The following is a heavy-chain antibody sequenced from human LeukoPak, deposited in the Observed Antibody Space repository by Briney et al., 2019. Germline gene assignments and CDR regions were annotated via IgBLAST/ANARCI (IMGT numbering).Heavy chain of an antibody. J-gene: IGHJ3*01. CDR3: AHRDLYCSSASCYSADAFDL. Sequence: SGPTLVKPTETLTLTCTFSGFSLRTSGVGVGWIRQPPGKALEWLALIYWYDVKRYSPSLKSRLTITKDTSKNQVVLTMTNMDPVDTATYYCAHRDLYCSSASCYSADAFDLWGQGTMVTVSS. CDR2: IYWYDVK. V-gene: IGHV2-5*01. D-gene: IGHD2-2*02. CDR1: GFSLRTSGVG.